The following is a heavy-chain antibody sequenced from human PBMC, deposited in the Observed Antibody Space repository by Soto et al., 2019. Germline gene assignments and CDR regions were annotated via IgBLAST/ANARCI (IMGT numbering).Heavy chain of an antibody. CDR2: ISSNGVGT. CDR1: GFTLSGYA. Sequence: EVQLAESGGGLAQPGGSLRLSCAASGFTLSGYAMDWVRQAPGKGLEYVSGISSNGVGTYYANSVQGRFTISRDNSKNTVDLQMGSLRPEDMAVYYCARRARPDVYYMDVWGKGTTVNVSS. CDR3: ARRARPDVYYMDV. D-gene: IGHD6-6*01. V-gene: IGHV3-64*01. J-gene: IGHJ6*03.